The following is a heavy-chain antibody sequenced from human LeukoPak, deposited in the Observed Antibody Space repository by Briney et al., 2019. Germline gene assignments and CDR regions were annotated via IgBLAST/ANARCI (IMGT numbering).Heavy chain of an antibody. Sequence: GASVKVSCKASGYIFTSYNIYWVRQAPGQGLEWMGIINPSGGSTNYAQKFQGRVTITRDTSTRTVYMELSSLRSEDTAVYYCARFAVHRRITVPGQFGLDYWGQGTLVSVSS. J-gene: IGHJ4*02. D-gene: IGHD6-19*01. CDR2: INPSGGST. CDR3: ARFAVHRRITVPGQFGLDY. CDR1: GYIFTSYN. V-gene: IGHV1-46*01.